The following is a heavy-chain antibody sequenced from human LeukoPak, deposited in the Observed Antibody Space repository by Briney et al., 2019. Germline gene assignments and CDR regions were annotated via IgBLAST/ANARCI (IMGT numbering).Heavy chain of an antibody. D-gene: IGHD4-17*01. CDR2: ISSSSSYI. J-gene: IGHJ1*01. Sequence: GGSLRLSCAASGFTFSSYSVNWVRQAPGKGLEWVSSISSSSSYIYYADSVKGRFTISRDNAKNSLYLQMNSLRAEDTAVYYCARDANPWAVTNKYFQHWGQGTLVTVSS. V-gene: IGHV3-21*01. CDR1: GFTFSSYS. CDR3: ARDANPWAVTNKYFQH.